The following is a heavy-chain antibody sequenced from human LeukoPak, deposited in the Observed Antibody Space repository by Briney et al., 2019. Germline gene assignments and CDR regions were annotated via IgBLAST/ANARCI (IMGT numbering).Heavy chain of an antibody. V-gene: IGHV1-18*01. CDR2: ISAYNGNT. J-gene: IGHJ4*02. CDR3: ARDLLWFGELIGVGY. Sequence: ASVKVSCKASGYTFSSYGISWVRQAPGQGLEWMGWISAYNGNTNYAQKLQGRVTMTTDTSTSTAYMELRSLRSDDTAVYYCARDLLWFGELIGVGYWGQGTLVTVSS. D-gene: IGHD3-10*01. CDR1: GYTFSSYG.